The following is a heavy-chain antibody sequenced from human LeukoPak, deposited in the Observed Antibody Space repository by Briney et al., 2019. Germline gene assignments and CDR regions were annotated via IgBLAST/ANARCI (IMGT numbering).Heavy chain of an antibody. CDR2: ISYDGSNK. D-gene: IGHD2-21*02. J-gene: IGHJ4*02. CDR3: PRDKHIVVVTAIRQYYFDY. V-gene: IGHV3-30*04. Sequence: GRSLRLSCAASGFTFSSYAMHWVRQAPGKGLEWVAVISYDGSNKYYADSVKGRFTISRDNSKNTLYLQMNSLRAEDTAVYYCPRDKHIVVVTAIRQYYFDYWGQGTLVTVSS. CDR1: GFTFSSYA.